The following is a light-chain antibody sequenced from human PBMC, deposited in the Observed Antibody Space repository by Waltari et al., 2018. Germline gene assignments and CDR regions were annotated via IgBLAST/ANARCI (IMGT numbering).Light chain of an antibody. CDR3: QQRSNWPWT. CDR1: QSVSSY. CDR2: DAS. J-gene: IGKJ1*01. V-gene: IGKV3-11*01. Sequence: ELVLTHSPATLSLSPGERATPSCRASQSVSSYLAWYQQKPGQAPRLLIYDASNRATGIPARFSGSGSGTDFTLTISSLEPEDFAVYYCQQRSNWPWTFGQGTKVEIK.